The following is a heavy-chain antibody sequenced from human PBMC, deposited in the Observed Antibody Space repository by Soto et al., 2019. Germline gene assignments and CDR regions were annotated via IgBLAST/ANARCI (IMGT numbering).Heavy chain of an antibody. CDR1: GITYNTYA. CDR2: INAGNGDT. D-gene: IGHD6-19*01. Sequence: QVQLVQPGPEMKKPGASVKLSCKASGITYNTYAIHWVRQAPGQGIQWMGWINAGNGDTRISQNVQGRVTLTRDTSASTVYMDLDSLKSQDTGVYYCARAISGSVTWGQGTLVTVSS. V-gene: IGHV1-3*01. J-gene: IGHJ4*02. CDR3: ARAISGSVT.